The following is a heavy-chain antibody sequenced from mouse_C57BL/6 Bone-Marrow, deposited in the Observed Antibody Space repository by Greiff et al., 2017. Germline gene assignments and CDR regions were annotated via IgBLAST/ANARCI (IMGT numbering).Heavy chain of an antibody. CDR2: IDPSDSYT. CDR3: ATSYYYGYFDY. D-gene: IGHD1-1*01. V-gene: IGHV1-69*01. Sequence: VQLQQSGAELARPGASVKLSCKASGYTFTSYWMHWVKQRPGQGLEWIGEIDPSDSYTNYNQKFKGKSTLTVDKSSSTAYMQLSSLTSEDSAVYYCATSYYYGYFDYWGQGTTLTVSS. J-gene: IGHJ2*01. CDR1: GYTFTSYW.